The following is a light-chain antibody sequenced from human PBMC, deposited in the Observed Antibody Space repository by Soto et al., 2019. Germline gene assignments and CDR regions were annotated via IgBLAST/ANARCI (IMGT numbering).Light chain of an antibody. CDR2: GNS. J-gene: IGLJ2*01. V-gene: IGLV1-40*01. CDR1: SSNIGAGYD. CDR3: QSYDSSLSGSGVV. Sequence: VLTQPPSVSGAPGQRVTISCTGSSSNIGAGYDVHWYQQLPGTAPKLLIYGNSNRPSGVPDRFSGSKSGTSASLAITGLQAEDEADYYCQSYDSSLSGSGVVFGGGTKLTVL.